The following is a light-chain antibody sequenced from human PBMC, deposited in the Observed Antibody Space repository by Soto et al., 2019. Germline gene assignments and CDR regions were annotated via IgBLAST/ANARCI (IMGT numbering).Light chain of an antibody. J-gene: IGKJ1*01. Sequence: DIQMTHSPSTLSASVGDRVTITCRASQSISTWLAWYQQKPGKAPKLLIFYASNLESGVPSRFSGSGSGTEFTLTISSLQPDDFATYYCQQCNSYPGTFGQGTKVDI. V-gene: IGKV1-5*01. CDR1: QSISTW. CDR3: QQCNSYPGT. CDR2: YAS.